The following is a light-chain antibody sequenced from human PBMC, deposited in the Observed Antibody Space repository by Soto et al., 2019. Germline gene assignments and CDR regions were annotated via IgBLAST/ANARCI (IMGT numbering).Light chain of an antibody. CDR2: GAS. CDR3: QQYNNCPPLT. J-gene: IGKJ4*01. Sequence: EIVMTQSPATLSVSPGERATLSCRASQSVSGNLAWYQQKPGQAPRLLIYGASTRATGIPARFSGSGSGTEFTLTISSLQSEDFAIYYCQQYNNCPPLTFGGGTKVEIK. V-gene: IGKV3-15*01. CDR1: QSVSGN.